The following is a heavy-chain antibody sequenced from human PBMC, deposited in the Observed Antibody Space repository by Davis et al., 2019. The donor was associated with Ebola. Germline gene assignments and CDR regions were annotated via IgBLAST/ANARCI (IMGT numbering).Heavy chain of an antibody. D-gene: IGHD3-22*01. CDR2: IYYSGST. CDR3: ARGEPEYYYDSSGYYLRAEYFQH. CDR1: GGSMRGYN. Sequence: SETLSLTCSVFGGSMRGYNWSWIRQPPGKGLEWIGYIYYSGSTNYNPSLKSRVTISVDTSKNQFSLKLSSVTAADTAVYYCARGEPEYYYDSSGYYLRAEYFQHWGQGTLVTVSS. V-gene: IGHV4-59*01. J-gene: IGHJ1*01.